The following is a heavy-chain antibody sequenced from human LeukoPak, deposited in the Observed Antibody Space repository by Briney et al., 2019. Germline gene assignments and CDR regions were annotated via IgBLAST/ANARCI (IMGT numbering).Heavy chain of an antibody. D-gene: IGHD5-12*01. J-gene: IGHJ4*02. CDR2: IYYSGST. V-gene: IGHV4-59*01. CDR1: GGSISSYY. CDR3: ARGYVDGYFDY. Sequence: PSETLSLTCTVSGGSISSYYWSWIQQPPGKGLEWIGYIYYSGSTNYNPSLKSRVTISVDTSKNQFSLKLSSVTAADTAVYYCARGYVDGYFDYWGQGTLVTVSS.